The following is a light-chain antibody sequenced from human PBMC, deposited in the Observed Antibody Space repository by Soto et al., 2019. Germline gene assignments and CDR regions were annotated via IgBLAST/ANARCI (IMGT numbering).Light chain of an antibody. V-gene: IGLV2-14*03. Sequence: QSALTQPASVSGSPGQSITISCTGTRSDVGSYNYVSWYQQHPGKAPKLMIYDVSDRPSGVSNRFSGSNSGNTAALTISGLQAEDEAEYCCSAYIRRSTPGVFLGGITVPVL. CDR2: DVS. CDR1: RSDVGSYNY. J-gene: IGLJ2*01. CDR3: SAYIRRSTPGV.